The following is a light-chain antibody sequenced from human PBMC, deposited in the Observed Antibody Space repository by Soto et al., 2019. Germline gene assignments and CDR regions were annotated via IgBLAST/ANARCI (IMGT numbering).Light chain of an antibody. CDR1: QSISRW. V-gene: IGKV1-5*01. CDR2: DAS. Sequence: DIQMTQSPSTLSASVGDRVTITCRASQSISRWLAWSQQKPGKAPKLLIYDASNLQSVVSSRFSGSGSGTEFTLTITSLQPDDFATYYCQQYSSFLTFGGGTKVDIK. J-gene: IGKJ4*01. CDR3: QQYSSFLT.